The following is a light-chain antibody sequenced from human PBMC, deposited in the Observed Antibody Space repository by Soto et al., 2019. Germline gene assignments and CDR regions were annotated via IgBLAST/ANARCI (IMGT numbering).Light chain of an antibody. CDR1: QDISIY. CDR2: DAS. J-gene: IGKJ4*01. CDR3: QQYDNLLT. Sequence: DIQMTQSPSSLSASVGDRVTITCQASQDISIYLTWYQQKPGKAPKLLIYDASNLETGVPSRFSGSGSGTDFTFTISSLQPEDIATYYCQQYDNLLTFGGGTKVDIK. V-gene: IGKV1-33*01.